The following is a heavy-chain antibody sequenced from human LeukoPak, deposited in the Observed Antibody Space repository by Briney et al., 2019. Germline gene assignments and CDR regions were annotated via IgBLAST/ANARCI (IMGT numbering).Heavy chain of an antibody. V-gene: IGHV5-51*01. CDR3: ARPDYYDSSGYYYVGAFDI. D-gene: IGHD3-22*01. J-gene: IGHJ3*02. Sequence: LGESLKISCKGSGYSFTSYWIGWVRQMLGKGLEWMGIIYPGDSDTRYSPSFQGQVTISAGKSISTAYLQWSSLKASDTAMYYCARPDYYDSSGYYYVGAFDIWGQGTMVTVSS. CDR1: GYSFTSYW. CDR2: IYPGDSDT.